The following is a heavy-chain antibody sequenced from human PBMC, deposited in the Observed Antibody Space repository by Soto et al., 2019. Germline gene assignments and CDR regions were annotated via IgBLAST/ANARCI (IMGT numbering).Heavy chain of an antibody. CDR3: AKVSRRGSAIDFDY. V-gene: IGHV1-8*01. J-gene: IGHJ4*02. D-gene: IGHD3-10*01. Sequence: ASVKVSCKASGYTFTNYEINWVRPATGQGLEWMGWMNPNSGDTGYAQKFQGRVTMTRDTSISTAYMELSSLRSGDTAVYYCAKVSRRGSAIDFDYWGQGTLLTVSS. CDR1: GYTFTNYE. CDR2: MNPNSGDT.